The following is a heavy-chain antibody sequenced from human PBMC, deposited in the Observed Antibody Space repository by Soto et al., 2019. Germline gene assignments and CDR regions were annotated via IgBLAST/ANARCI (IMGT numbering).Heavy chain of an antibody. D-gene: IGHD5-12*01. CDR2: IKQDGSAK. V-gene: IGHV3-7*01. J-gene: IGHJ4*02. CDR3: ARSNSGYDSIFDY. CDR1: GFTFPNYW. Sequence: PGGSLRLSCAASGFTFPNYWMSWVRQAPGKGLEWVANIKQDGSAKYYVDSVKGRFTISRDNADNSLYLQMNSLRAEDTAVYYCARSNSGYDSIFDYWGQGALVTVSS.